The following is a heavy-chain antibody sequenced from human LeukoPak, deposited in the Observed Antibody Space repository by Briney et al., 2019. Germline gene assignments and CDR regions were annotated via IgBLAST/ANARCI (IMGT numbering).Heavy chain of an antibody. J-gene: IGHJ4*02. CDR2: INHSGST. V-gene: IGHV4-30-2*01. Sequence: PSQTLSLTCTVSGGSISSGGYYWSWIRQPPGKGLEWIGEINHSGSTNYNPSLKSRVTISVDTSKNQFSLKLSSVTAADTAVYYCARRLRYFDWSHRGPFDYWGQGTLVTVSS. D-gene: IGHD3-9*01. CDR1: GGSISSGGYY. CDR3: ARRLRYFDWSHRGPFDY.